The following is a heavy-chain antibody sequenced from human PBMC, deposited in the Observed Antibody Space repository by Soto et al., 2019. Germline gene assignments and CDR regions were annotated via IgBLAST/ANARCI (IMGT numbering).Heavy chain of an antibody. Sequence: ASVKVSCKASGYTFTSYDINWVRQATGQRLEWIGLINSNSGYTYYVQKFQDRVTMTGNTSITSAYMELSSLRSEDTAVYYCVRGRVMITFGVVIVIDYWGQGSPVTVSS. J-gene: IGHJ4*02. D-gene: IGHD3-16*02. CDR1: GYTFTSYD. CDR3: VRGRVMITFGVVIVIDY. CDR2: INSNSGYT. V-gene: IGHV1-8*01.